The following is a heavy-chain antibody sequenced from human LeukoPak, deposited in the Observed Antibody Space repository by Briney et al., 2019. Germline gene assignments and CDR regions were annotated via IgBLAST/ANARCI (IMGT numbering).Heavy chain of an antibody. Sequence: LRLSCAASGFTFSDYYMSWIRQAPGKGLEWIGYIYYSGSTNYNPSLKSRVTISVDTSKNQFSLKLSSVTAADTAVYYCARHCSSTSCYSKWAFDIWGQGTMVTVSS. CDR1: GFTFSDYY. D-gene: IGHD2-2*01. CDR3: ARHCSSTSCYSKWAFDI. CDR2: IYYSGST. V-gene: IGHV4-59*08. J-gene: IGHJ3*02.